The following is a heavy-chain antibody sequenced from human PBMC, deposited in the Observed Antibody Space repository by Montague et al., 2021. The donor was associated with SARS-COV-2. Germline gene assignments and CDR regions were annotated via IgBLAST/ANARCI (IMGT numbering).Heavy chain of an antibody. CDR2: INHGGST. V-gene: IGHV4-34*01. D-gene: IGHD3-10*01. CDR3: ARLRDGVVPSPILGVGPYYSYYYMDV. J-gene: IGHJ6*03. CDR1: GTSFSGYY. Sequence: SETLSLTCAVHGTSFSGYYWNWIRQPPGKGLEWIGEINHGGSTKYSPSLKSRLTISAGTPKNQFSLKLTSVAAADTAVYYCARLRDGVVPSPILGVGPYYSYYYMDVWGRGTTVTVSS.